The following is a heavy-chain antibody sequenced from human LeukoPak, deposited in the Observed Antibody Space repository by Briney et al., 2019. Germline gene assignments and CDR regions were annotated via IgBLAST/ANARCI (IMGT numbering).Heavy chain of an antibody. V-gene: IGHV3-11*04. CDR2: MSTSDSPI. CDR3: ARELNGAFDP. CDR1: GFTCSECY. D-gene: IGHD1-1*01. Sequence: GGSLRLSCAASGFTCSECYMSWIRQAPGKGLEWVSYMSTSDSPIYYTDSVKGRFTISRDNAKNSLYLQMNSLRASDTAVYYCARELNGAFDPWGQGTLVTVSS. J-gene: IGHJ5*02.